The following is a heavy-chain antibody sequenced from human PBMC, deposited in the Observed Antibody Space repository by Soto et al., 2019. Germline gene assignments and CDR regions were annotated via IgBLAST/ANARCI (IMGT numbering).Heavy chain of an antibody. J-gene: IGHJ4*02. CDR3: ARHSRVTAIKGYFDY. V-gene: IGHV4-39*01. D-gene: IGHD2-21*02. Sequence: QLQLQESGPGLVKPSETLSLTCTVSGGSISSSSYYWGWIRQPPGKGLEWIGSIYYSGSTYYNPSLKSRVTISVDTSKNQSSLKLSSVTAADTAVYYCARHSRVTAIKGYFDYWGQGTLVTVSS. CDR2: IYYSGST. CDR1: GGSISSSSYY.